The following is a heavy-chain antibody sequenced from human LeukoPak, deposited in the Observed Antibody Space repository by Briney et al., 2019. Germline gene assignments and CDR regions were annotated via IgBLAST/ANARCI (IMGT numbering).Heavy chain of an antibody. Sequence: GGSLRLSCAASGFTFSSYAMHWVRQAPGKGLEWVAVISYDGSNKYYADSVKGRFTISRDNSKNTLYLQMNSLRAEDTAVYYCARGDSSLYGMDVWGQGTTVIVSS. CDR1: GFTFSSYA. D-gene: IGHD6-13*01. V-gene: IGHV3-30-3*01. CDR3: ARGDSSLYGMDV. J-gene: IGHJ6*02. CDR2: ISYDGSNK.